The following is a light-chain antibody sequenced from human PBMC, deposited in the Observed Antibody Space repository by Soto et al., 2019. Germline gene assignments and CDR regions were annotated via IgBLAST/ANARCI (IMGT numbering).Light chain of an antibody. Sequence: IVVTQSPGTLSLSPWEMATLSGRARQSVSSSYLARHKQKPGPAPRLLISAESSRATRIPDSFSGSGSGTALTITIRRLEHEDFAVYYCKHYGRSWTFGQGTKVDI. J-gene: IGKJ1*01. CDR3: KHYGRSWT. CDR2: AES. V-gene: IGKV3-20*01. CDR1: QSVSSSY.